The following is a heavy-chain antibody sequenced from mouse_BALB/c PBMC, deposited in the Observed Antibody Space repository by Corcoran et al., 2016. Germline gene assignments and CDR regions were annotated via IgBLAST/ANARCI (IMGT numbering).Heavy chain of an antibody. Sequence: EVQMQQSGPELVKPGASVKMSCKASGYTFTDYYMKWVKQSHGKSLVWIGDINPNNGGTSYNQKFKGKATLTVDKSSSTAYMKLNSLTSEDSAVYYCARDYDYHFDYWGQGTTLTVSS. CDR3: ARDYDYHFDY. CDR2: INPNNGGT. V-gene: IGHV1-26*01. J-gene: IGHJ2*01. D-gene: IGHD2-4*01. CDR1: GYTFTDYY.